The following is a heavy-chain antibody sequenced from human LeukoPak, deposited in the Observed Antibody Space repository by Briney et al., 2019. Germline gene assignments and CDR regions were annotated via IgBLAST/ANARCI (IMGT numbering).Heavy chain of an antibody. CDR3: TTDPGYYGSGSYLKVNWFDP. CDR2: IKSKTDGGTT. J-gene: IGHJ5*02. V-gene: IGHV3-15*01. CDR1: GFTFSNAW. Sequence: GGSLRLSCAASGFTFSNAWMSWVRQAPGKGLEWVGRIKSKTDGGTTDYAAPVKGRFTISRDDSKNTLYLQMNSLNTEDTAVYYCTTDPGYYGSGSYLKVNWFDPWGQGTLVTVSS. D-gene: IGHD3-10*01.